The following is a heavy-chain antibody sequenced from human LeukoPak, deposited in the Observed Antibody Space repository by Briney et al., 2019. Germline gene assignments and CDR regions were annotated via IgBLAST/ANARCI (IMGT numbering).Heavy chain of an antibody. CDR3: ARGEDIVVVPAATESRTFDY. D-gene: IGHD2-2*01. J-gene: IGHJ4*02. V-gene: IGHV4-34*01. Sequence: PSETLSLTCAVYGGSYSGYYWSWIRQPPGKGLEWMGEINHSGSTNYNPSLKSRVTISVDTSKNQFSLKLSSVTAADTAVYYCARGEDIVVVPAATESRTFDYWGQGTLVTVSS. CDR1: GGSYSGYY. CDR2: INHSGST.